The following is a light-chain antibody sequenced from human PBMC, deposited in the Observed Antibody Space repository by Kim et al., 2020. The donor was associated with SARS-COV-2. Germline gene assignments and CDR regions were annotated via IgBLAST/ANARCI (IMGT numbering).Light chain of an antibody. CDR2: INN. J-gene: IGLJ7*01. CDR1: STNIGSNT. V-gene: IGLV1-44*01. Sequence: GQRVTISCSGSSTNIGSNTVNWYQQLPGTAPKLLIYINNQRPSGVPDRFSGSKSGTSASLAITGLQAEDEADYSCQSYDSSLSHAVFGGGTQLTVL. CDR3: QSYDSSLSHAV.